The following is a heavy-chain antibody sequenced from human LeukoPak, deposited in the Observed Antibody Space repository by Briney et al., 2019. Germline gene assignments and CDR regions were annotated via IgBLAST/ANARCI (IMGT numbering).Heavy chain of an antibody. V-gene: IGHV3-30*02. Sequence: PGGSLRLSCAASGFTFSSYGMHWVRQAPGKGLEWVAFIRYDGSNKYYADSVKGRFTISRDNSKHTLYLQMNSLRAEDTAVYYCAKDYSKTSYYGSGTYYRPNWFDPWGQGTLVTVSS. CDR1: GFTFSSYG. J-gene: IGHJ5*02. CDR2: IRYDGSNK. D-gene: IGHD3-10*01. CDR3: AKDYSKTSYYGSGTYYRPNWFDP.